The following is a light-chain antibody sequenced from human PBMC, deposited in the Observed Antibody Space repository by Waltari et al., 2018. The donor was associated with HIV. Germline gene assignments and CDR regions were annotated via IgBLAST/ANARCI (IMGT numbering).Light chain of an antibody. J-gene: IGLJ2*01. CDR1: ALPTQY. V-gene: IGLV3-25*03. Sequence: SYELTQPPSVSVSPGQTARITCSGDALPTQYAYWYQQKPGQAPVLVIYKNIERPSGIPARFAGSRSGTTVTLTISGGQAEDEADYHCQSAGGSGSYVVFGGGTKLTVL. CDR2: KNI. CDR3: QSAGGSGSYVV.